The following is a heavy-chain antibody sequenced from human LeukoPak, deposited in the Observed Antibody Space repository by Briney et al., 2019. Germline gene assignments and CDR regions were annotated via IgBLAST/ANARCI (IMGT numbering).Heavy chain of an antibody. J-gene: IGHJ5*02. D-gene: IGHD3-10*01. CDR1: GGTFSNYA. CDR3: ARDRVYDSGSYYRVENWFDP. Sequence: SVKVSCKASGGTFSNYAISWVRQAPGQGLEWMGGIIPSFGTANYAQKFRGRVTITADKSTRAAYMERRSLRSGDAAVYCFARDRVYDSGSYYRVENWFDPWGQGTLVTVSS. V-gene: IGHV1-69*06. CDR2: IIPSFGTA.